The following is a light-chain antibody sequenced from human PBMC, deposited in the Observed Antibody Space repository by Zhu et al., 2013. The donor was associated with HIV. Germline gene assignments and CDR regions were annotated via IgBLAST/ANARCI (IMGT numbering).Light chain of an antibody. CDR3: QQRTNWPLT. J-gene: IGKJ4*01. CDR1: QNVNNY. V-gene: IGKV3-11*01. Sequence: EIVMTQSPATLSVSPGERATLSCRASQNVNNYVAWYQQKPGQPPRLLIYDTSNRATGIPARFSGSGSGTDFTLTISSLEPEDFAVYYCQQRTNWPLTFGGGTKVEI. CDR2: DTS.